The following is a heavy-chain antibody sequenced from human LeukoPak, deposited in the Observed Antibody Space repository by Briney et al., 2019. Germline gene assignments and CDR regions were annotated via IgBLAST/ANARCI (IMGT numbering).Heavy chain of an antibody. D-gene: IGHD1/OR15-1a*01. CDR2: VYYSGSA. CDR1: GGSVGSGTYY. J-gene: IGHJ4*02. Sequence: PSETLSLICSVWGGSVGSGTYYWSWIRQSPGKGLEWFGNVYYSGSAYYNPSLKSRVTMSVDTSKKQFSLKLSSVTAADTAVYYCARKPIINNAWYYFDYWGQGTLVTVSS. V-gene: IGHV4-39*07. CDR3: ARKPIINNAWYYFDY.